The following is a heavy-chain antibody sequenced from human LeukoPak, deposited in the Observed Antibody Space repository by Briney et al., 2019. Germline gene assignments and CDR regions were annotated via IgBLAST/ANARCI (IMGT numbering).Heavy chain of an antibody. CDR2: IRSKANSYVT. CDR3: ARDQSGSLPYYDSRYGMDV. J-gene: IGHJ6*02. V-gene: IGHV3-73*01. CDR1: GLSFSGSA. D-gene: IGHD3-22*01. Sequence: GGSLRLSCAASGLSFSGSAMHWVRQASGRGLEWLGRIRSKANSYVTAYAASVNGRFIISRDDSRNTAYLQMNSLQTEDTAVYYCARDQSGSLPYYDSRYGMDVWGQGTTVTVSS.